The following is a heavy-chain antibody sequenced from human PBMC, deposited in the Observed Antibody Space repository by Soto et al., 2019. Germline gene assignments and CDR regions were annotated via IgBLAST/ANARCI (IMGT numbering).Heavy chain of an antibody. Sequence: ASVKVSCKASGYTFTTYYVHWVRQAPGQGLEWMGWINPNSGGAKYAQKFQDWVTVTRDTSINTAYMELKRLRSDDTAVYYCARGSGDWIYVGKYWYFDLWGRGTLVTVSS. CDR3: ARGSGDWIYVGKYWYFDL. J-gene: IGHJ2*01. V-gene: IGHV1-2*04. CDR2: INPNSGGA. CDR1: GYTFTTYY. D-gene: IGHD1-7*01.